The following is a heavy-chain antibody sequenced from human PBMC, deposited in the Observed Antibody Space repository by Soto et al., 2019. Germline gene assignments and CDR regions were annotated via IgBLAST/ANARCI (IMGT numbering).Heavy chain of an antibody. CDR2: IHYSGST. Sequence: QVQLQESGPGLVKPSETLSLTCTVPGGSVSIGTYYWSRIRQPPGKGLEWIGFIHYSGSTNYNPSLKSRVTMSVDTSKNQFSLKLTSVNAADTAVYYCTRGGDAYKNGHWGQGTLVTV. V-gene: IGHV4-61*01. CDR1: GGSVSIGTYY. D-gene: IGHD2-21*01. J-gene: IGHJ4*02. CDR3: TRGGDAYKNGH.